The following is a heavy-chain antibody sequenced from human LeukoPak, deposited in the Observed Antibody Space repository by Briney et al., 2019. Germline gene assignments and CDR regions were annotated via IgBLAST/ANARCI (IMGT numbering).Heavy chain of an antibody. J-gene: IGHJ4*02. Sequence: GESLKISFKASGYSFTSYWIGWVRQMPGKGLEWMGIIDPSDSEARYTPSFQGQVTISVDKSLTTAYLQWNSLKALDTAMYYCARQTAMGRSGDYWGQGTLVTVSS. CDR3: ARQTAMGRSGDY. V-gene: IGHV5-51*01. CDR1: GYSFTSYW. D-gene: IGHD5-18*01. CDR2: IDPSDSEA.